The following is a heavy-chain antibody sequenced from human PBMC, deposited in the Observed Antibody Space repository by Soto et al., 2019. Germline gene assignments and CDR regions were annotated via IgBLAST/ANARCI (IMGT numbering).Heavy chain of an antibody. Sequence: SQTLSLTCAISGASVSSKSAAWNWIRQSPSRGLEWLGRTYYRSKWYNDYAVSVKSRITINPDTSKNTLYLQMNSLRAEDTAVYYCAKVSDFWSGPFDYWGQGTLVTVSS. CDR3: AKVSDFWSGPFDY. CDR2: TYYRSKWYN. V-gene: IGHV6-1*01. J-gene: IGHJ4*02. D-gene: IGHD3-3*01. CDR1: GASVSSKSAA.